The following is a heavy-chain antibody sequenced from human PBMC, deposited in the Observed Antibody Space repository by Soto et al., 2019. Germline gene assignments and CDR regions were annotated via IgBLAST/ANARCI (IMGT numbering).Heavy chain of an antibody. CDR1: GYTFTCYG. D-gene: IGHD2-2*01. V-gene: IGHV1-18*01. CDR3: ARVPLSIVVVPAANYFDY. Sequence: QVQLVQSGAEVKKPGASVKVSCKASGYTFTCYGISWVRQAPGQGLEWMGWISAYNGNTNYAQKLQGRVTMTTDTSTSTAYMELRSLRSDDTAVYYCARVPLSIVVVPAANYFDYWGQGTLVTVSS. CDR2: ISAYNGNT. J-gene: IGHJ4*02.